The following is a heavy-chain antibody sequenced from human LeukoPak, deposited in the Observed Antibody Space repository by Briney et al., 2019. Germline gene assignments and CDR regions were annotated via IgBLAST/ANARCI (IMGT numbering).Heavy chain of an antibody. V-gene: IGHV3-30*02. J-gene: IGHJ6*03. CDR1: GFTFSSYG. D-gene: IGHD2-8*02. CDR3: ARWEYGGVGEEGYYYMDV. Sequence: PGGSLRLPCAASGFTFSSYGMDWVRQAPGKGLEWVAFIRYDGSNKYYADSVKGRFTISRDNSKNTLYLQMNSLRAEDTAVYYCARWEYGGVGEEGYYYMDVWGKGTTVTVSS. CDR2: IRYDGSNK.